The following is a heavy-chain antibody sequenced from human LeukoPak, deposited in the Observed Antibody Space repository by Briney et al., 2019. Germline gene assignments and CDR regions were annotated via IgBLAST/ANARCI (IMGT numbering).Heavy chain of an antibody. CDR1: GGTFSSYA. Sequence: SVKVSCKASGGTFSSYAISWVRQAPGQGLEWMGGIIPIFGTENYAQKFQGRVTITADESTSTAYMELSSLRSEDTAVYYCARFTGDIVAGFGFDYWGQGTLVTVSS. J-gene: IGHJ4*02. V-gene: IGHV1-69*13. D-gene: IGHD5-12*01. CDR3: ARFTGDIVAGFGFDY. CDR2: IIPIFGTE.